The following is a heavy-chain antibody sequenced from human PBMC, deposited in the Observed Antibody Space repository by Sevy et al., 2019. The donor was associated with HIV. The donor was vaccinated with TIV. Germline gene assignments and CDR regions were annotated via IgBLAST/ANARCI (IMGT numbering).Heavy chain of an antibody. CDR1: GFTFDDYA. Sequence: GGSLRLSCAASGFTFDDYAMHWVRQAPGKGLEWVSGISWNSGSIGYADSLKGRFTISRDNAKNSLYLQMNSLRAEDMALYYCARGYYDSSGYYYAHLDYWGQGTLVTVSS. V-gene: IGHV3-9*03. J-gene: IGHJ4*02. CDR2: ISWNSGSI. D-gene: IGHD3-22*01. CDR3: ARGYYDSSGYYYAHLDY.